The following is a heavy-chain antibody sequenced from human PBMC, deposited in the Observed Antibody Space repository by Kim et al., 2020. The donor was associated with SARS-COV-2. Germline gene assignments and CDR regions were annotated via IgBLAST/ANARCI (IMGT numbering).Heavy chain of an antibody. CDR3: ARQGYYYDSSGYRLGGAYYYYGMDV. D-gene: IGHD3-22*01. CDR1: GGTFSSYA. CDR2: IIPIFGTA. J-gene: IGHJ6*02. V-gene: IGHV1-69*13. Sequence: SVKVSCKASGGTFSSYAISWVRQAPGQGLEWMGGIIPIFGTANYAQKFQGRVTITADESTSTAYMELSSLRSEDTAVYYCARQGYYYDSSGYRLGGAYYYYGMDVWGQGTTVTVSS.